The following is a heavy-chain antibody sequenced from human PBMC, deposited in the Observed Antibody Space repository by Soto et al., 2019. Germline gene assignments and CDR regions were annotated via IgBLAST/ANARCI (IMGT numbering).Heavy chain of an antibody. Sequence: ASVKVSCKASGGTFSSYTISWVRQAPGQGLEWMGRIIPILGIANYAQKFQGRVTITADKSTSTAYMELSSLRSEDTAVYYCARGCSGGSCYGAFDIWGQGTMVTVSS. CDR3: ARGCSGGSCYGAFDI. V-gene: IGHV1-69*02. CDR2: IIPILGIA. D-gene: IGHD2-15*01. J-gene: IGHJ3*02. CDR1: GGTFSSYT.